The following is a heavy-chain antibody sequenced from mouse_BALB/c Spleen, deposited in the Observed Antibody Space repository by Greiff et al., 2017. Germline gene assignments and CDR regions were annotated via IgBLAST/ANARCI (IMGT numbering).Heavy chain of an antibody. CDR1: GYAFTNYL. Sequence: QVQLKQSGAELVRPGTSVKVSCKASGYAFTNYLIEWVKQRPGQGLEWIGVINPGSGGTNYNEKFKGKATLTADKSSSTAYMQLSSLTSDDSAVYFCARSKYGNYGAMDYWGQGTSVTVSS. CDR2: INPGSGGT. D-gene: IGHD2-10*02. V-gene: IGHV1-54*01. CDR3: ARSKYGNYGAMDY. J-gene: IGHJ4*01.